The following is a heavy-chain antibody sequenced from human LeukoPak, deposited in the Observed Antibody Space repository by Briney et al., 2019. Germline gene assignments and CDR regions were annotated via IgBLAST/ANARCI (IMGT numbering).Heavy chain of an antibody. CDR2: ISYDGSNK. Sequence: GGSLRLSCAASGFTFSSYAMHWVRQAPGKGLEWVAVISYDGSNKYYADSVKGRFTISRDNSKNTLYLQMNSLRAEDTAVYYCVRDHDPNAHWYFDLWGRGTLVAVSS. V-gene: IGHV3-30*04. J-gene: IGHJ2*01. CDR1: GFTFSSYA. CDR3: VRDHDPNAHWYFDL.